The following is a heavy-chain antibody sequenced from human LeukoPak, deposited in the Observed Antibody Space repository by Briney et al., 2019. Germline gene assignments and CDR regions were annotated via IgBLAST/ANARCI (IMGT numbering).Heavy chain of an antibody. CDR3: ARGTVPNAFDI. D-gene: IGHD1/OR15-1a*01. V-gene: IGHV4-4*07. CDR2: IYTSGST. Sequence: SKTLSLTCTVSGGSISTYYWGWIRQPAGKGLEWIGRIYTSGSTNYNPSLKSRVTMSVDTSKNQFSLKLSSVTAADTAVYFCARGTVPNAFDIWGQGTMVTVS. CDR1: GGSISTYY. J-gene: IGHJ3*02.